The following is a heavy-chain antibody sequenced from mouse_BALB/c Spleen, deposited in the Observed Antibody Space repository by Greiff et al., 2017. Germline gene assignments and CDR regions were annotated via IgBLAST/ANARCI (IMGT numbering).Heavy chain of an antibody. Sequence: EVKLMESGGGLVKPGGSLKLSCAASGFTFSRYAMSWVRQTPEKRLEWVASISSGGSTYYPDSVKGRFTISRDNARNILYLQMSSLRSEDTAMYYCARGGMTLYFDYWGQGTTLTVSS. J-gene: IGHJ2*01. V-gene: IGHV5-6-5*01. D-gene: IGHD2-10*02. CDR2: ISSGGST. CDR3: ARGGMTLYFDY. CDR1: GFTFSRYA.